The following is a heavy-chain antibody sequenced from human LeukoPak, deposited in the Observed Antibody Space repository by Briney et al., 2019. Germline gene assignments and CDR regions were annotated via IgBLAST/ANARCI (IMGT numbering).Heavy chain of an antibody. Sequence: ASVKVSCKVSGYTFTELSMHWVRQAPGKGLEWMGGFNPEDGETIYAQKFQGRVTMTEDTSTDTAYMELSSLRSEDTAVYYCATGVYYGSGSYDSRSNWFDPWGQGTLVTVSS. CDR3: ATGVYYGSGSYDSRSNWFDP. D-gene: IGHD3-10*01. J-gene: IGHJ5*02. CDR1: GYTFTELS. CDR2: FNPEDGET. V-gene: IGHV1-24*01.